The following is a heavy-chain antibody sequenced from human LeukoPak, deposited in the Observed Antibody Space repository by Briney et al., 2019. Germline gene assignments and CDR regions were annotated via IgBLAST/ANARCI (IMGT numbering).Heavy chain of an antibody. CDR1: GGSLSSGSYY. V-gene: IGHV4-39*07. CDR3: ARGPPRYISY. CDR2: IYFSGSS. Sequence: SETLSLTCTVSGGSLSSGSYYWGWIRQPPGKGLEWIGSIYYSGSIYFSGSSDYNPSLKSRVTISGDTSKNHFSLRLSSVTAADTAVYYCARGPPRYISYWGQGTLVIVSS. J-gene: IGHJ4*02. D-gene: IGHD5-18*01.